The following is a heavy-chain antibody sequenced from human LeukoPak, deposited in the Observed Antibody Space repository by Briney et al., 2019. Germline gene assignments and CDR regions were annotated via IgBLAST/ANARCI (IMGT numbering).Heavy chain of an antibody. CDR1: GFTFDESA. CDR2: ISGDGGRT. J-gene: IGHJ3*01. D-gene: IGHD3-10*01. CDR3: AKDIGGSMVRGVNRLGAIDV. V-gene: IGHV3-43*02. Sequence: PGGSLRLSCAASGFTFDESAIHWVRQGPGKGLEWVSLISGDGGRTYYADSVEGRFTISRDNSKNSLYLQMNGLRTEDTALYYCAKDIGGSMVRGVNRLGAIDVWGQGTMVTVSS.